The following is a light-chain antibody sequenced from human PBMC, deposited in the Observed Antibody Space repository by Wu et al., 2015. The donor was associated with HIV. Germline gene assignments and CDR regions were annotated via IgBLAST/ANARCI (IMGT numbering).Light chain of an antibody. Sequence: EIVLTQSPATLSLSPGDRATLSCRASQSIGNYLAWYQQKPGQAPRYLIYGASSRASGVPDRFSGSGSGTDFTLTISRLEPEDFGVYYCQQYSSXSSTTFGGRDQGGDQT. V-gene: IGKV3-20*01. J-gene: IGKJ4*01. CDR2: GAS. CDR1: QSIGNY. CDR3: QQYSSXSSTT.